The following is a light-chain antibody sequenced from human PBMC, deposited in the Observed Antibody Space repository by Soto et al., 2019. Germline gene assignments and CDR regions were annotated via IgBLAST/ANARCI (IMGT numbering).Light chain of an antibody. CDR2: GVS. Sequence: ENVLTQSPGTLSLSPGERATLSCRATQSVTSRYFAWYQQKPGQAPRLLIYGVSSRATDIPDRFSGSGSGTDFTLTISRLEPEDFVVYYCQQYNNWPPTFGQGTKVEIK. V-gene: IGKV3-20*01. J-gene: IGKJ1*01. CDR3: QQYNNWPPT. CDR1: QSVTSRY.